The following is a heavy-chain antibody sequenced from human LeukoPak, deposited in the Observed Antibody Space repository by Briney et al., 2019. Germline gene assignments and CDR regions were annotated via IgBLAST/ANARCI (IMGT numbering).Heavy chain of an antibody. CDR1: GGSITNYY. V-gene: IGHV4-59*01. D-gene: IGHD4-11*01. CDR3: SRAPFSNPEF. Sequence: SETLSLTCTVSGGSITNYYWTWIRQPPGKGLEWIGYISYNGNTNYNPSHKSRVTISIDTSKNQFSLRLSSVTAADTAVYYCSRAPFSNPEFWGQGTLVTVSS. CDR2: ISYNGNT. J-gene: IGHJ4*02.